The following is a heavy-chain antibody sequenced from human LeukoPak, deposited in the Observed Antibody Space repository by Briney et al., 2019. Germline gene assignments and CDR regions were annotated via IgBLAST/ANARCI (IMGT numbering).Heavy chain of an antibody. CDR1: GGSIRSYY. D-gene: IGHD3-22*01. Sequence: ASETLSLTCTVSGGSIRSYYWSWIRQPPGKGLEWLGYIYYSGSTNYNPSLKSRVTISVDTSKNQFSLKLSSVTAADTAVYYCARDPNHYYDSSGYFDYWGQGTLVTVSS. V-gene: IGHV4-59*01. J-gene: IGHJ4*02. CDR3: ARDPNHYYDSSGYFDY. CDR2: IYYSGST.